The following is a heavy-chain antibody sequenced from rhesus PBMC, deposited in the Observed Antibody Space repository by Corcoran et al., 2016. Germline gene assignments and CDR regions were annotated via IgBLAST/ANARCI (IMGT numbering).Heavy chain of an antibody. CDR2: IYGNIAST. D-gene: IGHD3-28*01. CDR3: AREAYDSGADY. CDR1: GGSISGYYY. V-gene: IGHV4-73*01. J-gene: IGHJ4*01. Sequence: QVQLQQWGEGLVKPSETLSLTCAVYGGSISGYYYWSWIRQPPGKGLEWIGYIYGNIASTNYNPSLKNRVTISKDTSKNQFSLKLSSVTAADTAVYYCAREAYDSGADYWGQGVLVTVSS.